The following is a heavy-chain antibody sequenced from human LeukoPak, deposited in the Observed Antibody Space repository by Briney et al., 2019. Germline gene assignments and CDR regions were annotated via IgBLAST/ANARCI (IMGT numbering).Heavy chain of an antibody. D-gene: IGHD3-9*01. CDR1: GFTFSSYA. J-gene: IGHJ4*02. CDR2: ISGSGGST. Sequence: HSGGSLRLSCAASGFTFSSYAMSWVRQAPGKGLEWVSAISGSGGSTYSADSVKGRFTISRGNSKNTLYLQMNSLRAEDTAVYYCAKDSSYYDILTGYYNFDYWGQGTLVTVSS. V-gene: IGHV3-23*01. CDR3: AKDSSYYDILTGYYNFDY.